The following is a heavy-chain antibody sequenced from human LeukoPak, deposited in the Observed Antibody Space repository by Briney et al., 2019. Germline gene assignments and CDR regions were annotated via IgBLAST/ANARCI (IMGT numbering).Heavy chain of an antibody. V-gene: IGHV3-48*03. J-gene: IGHJ4*02. CDR2: ISSSGSTI. D-gene: IGHD1-14*01. CDR1: GFTFSSYE. Sequence: PGGSLRLSCAASGFTFSSYEMNWVRQAPGKGLEWVSYISSSGSTIYYADSVKGRFTISRDNARKSLYLEMNSLRAEDTAVYYCARGTLNIPGEQGAFDYWGQGTLVTVSS. CDR3: ARGTLNIPGEQGAFDY.